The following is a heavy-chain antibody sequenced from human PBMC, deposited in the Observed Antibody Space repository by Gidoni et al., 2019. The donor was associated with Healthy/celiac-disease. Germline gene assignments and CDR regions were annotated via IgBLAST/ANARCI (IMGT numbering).Heavy chain of an antibody. CDR3: WNSGGGRFDY. J-gene: IGHJ4*02. D-gene: IGHD6-19*01. V-gene: IGHV4-39*01. CDR1: GGSISRSSYY. Sequence: QLQLQESGPGLVKPSATLSLTCTVSGGSISRSSYYWGWIRQPPGKGLEWIGSIYYSGSTYYNPSLKSRVTISVDTSKNQFSLKLSSVTAADTAVYYCWNSGGGRFDYWGQGTLVTVSS. CDR2: IYYSGST.